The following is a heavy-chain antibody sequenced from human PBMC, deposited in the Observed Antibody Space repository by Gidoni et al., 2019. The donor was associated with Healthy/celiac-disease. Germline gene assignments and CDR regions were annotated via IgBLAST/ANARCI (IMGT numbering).Heavy chain of an antibody. CDR1: GGSFSGYY. Sequence: QVQLQQWGAGLLKPSETLSLTCAVYGGSFSGYYWSWIRQPPGKGLEWIGEINHSGSTNYNPSLKSRVTISVDTSKNQFSLKLSSVTAADTAVYYCASVEEQQLVRDYWGQGTLVTVSS. J-gene: IGHJ4*02. D-gene: IGHD6-13*01. CDR2: INHSGST. V-gene: IGHV4-34*01. CDR3: ASVEEQQLVRDY.